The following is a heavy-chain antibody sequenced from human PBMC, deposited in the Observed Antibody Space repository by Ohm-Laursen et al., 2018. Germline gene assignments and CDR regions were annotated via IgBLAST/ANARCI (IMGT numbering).Heavy chain of an antibody. CDR3: ARMGDSSGYYYEIDY. J-gene: IGHJ4*02. Sequence: SETLSPTCRVSGDSIISYYWTWIRQAAGKGLEWIGRISTSGSTSHNPSLKSRVTMSIDTSKNQFSLKLTSLTAADTAVYYCARMGDSSGYYYEIDYWGLGILVTVSS. CDR2: ISTSGST. V-gene: IGHV4-4*07. CDR1: GDSIISYY. D-gene: IGHD3-22*01.